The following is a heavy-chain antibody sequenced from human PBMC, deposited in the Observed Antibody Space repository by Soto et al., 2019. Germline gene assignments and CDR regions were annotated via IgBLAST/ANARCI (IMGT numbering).Heavy chain of an antibody. V-gene: IGHV2-5*02. CDR1: GFSIRSSGVS. CDR2: IYWDDDN. D-gene: IGHD2-2*01. Sequence: SGPMPGNPKQNPTPAFTFSGFSIRSSGVSVGWIRQPPGKAREWLALIYWDDDNRYSPSLKSRLTITKDTSKNQVVLTMTNMDPVDTATYYFAHSPPYCNSTSCYGYWGQGTLVTVSS. J-gene: IGHJ4*02. CDR3: AHSPPYCNSTSCYGY.